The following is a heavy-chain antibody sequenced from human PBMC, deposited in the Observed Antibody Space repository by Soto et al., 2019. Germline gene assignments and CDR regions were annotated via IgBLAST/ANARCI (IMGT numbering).Heavy chain of an antibody. V-gene: IGHV4-30-4*08. J-gene: IGHJ6*02. CDR2: IYYSGST. CDR3: ARARGSSGWYHYYYYGMDV. D-gene: IGHD6-19*01. Sequence: SETLSLTCTVSGGSISSGGYYWSWIRQHPGKGLEWIGYIYYSGSTYYNPSLKSRVTISVDTSKNQFSLKLSSVTAADTAVYYCARARGSSGWYHYYYYGMDVWGQGTTVTVSS. CDR1: GGSISSGGYY.